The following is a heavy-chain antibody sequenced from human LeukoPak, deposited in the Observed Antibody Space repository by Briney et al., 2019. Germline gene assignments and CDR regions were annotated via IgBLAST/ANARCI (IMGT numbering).Heavy chain of an antibody. CDR1: GGSISGSSYY. V-gene: IGHV4-39*01. CDR2: IYYSGST. CDR3: ASRTVAGTGVFDY. J-gene: IGHJ4*02. D-gene: IGHD6-19*01. Sequence: KPSETLSLTCTVSGGSISGSSYYWGWIRQPPGKGLEWIGSIYYSGSTYYNPSLKSRVTISVDTSKNQFSLKLSSVTAADTAVYYCASRTVAGTGVFDYWGQGTLVTVSS.